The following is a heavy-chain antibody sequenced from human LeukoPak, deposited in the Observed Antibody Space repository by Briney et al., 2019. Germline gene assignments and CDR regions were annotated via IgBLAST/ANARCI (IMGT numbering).Heavy chain of an antibody. D-gene: IGHD3-3*01. Sequence: SETLSLTCTVSGGSISSSSYYWGWIRQPPGKGLEWIGSIYYSGSTYYNPSLKSRVTISVDTSKNQFSLKLSSVTAADTAVYYCASKDYDFWSGSRDYWGQGTLVTVSS. V-gene: IGHV4-39*01. J-gene: IGHJ4*02. CDR3: ASKDYDFWSGSRDY. CDR1: GGSISSSSYY. CDR2: IYYSGST.